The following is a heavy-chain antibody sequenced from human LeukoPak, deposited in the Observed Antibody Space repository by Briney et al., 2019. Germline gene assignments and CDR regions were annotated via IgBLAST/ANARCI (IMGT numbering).Heavy chain of an antibody. Sequence: PVKVSCKASGGTFSSYTISWVRQAPGQGLEWMGRIIPILGIANYAQKFQGRVTITADKSTSTAYMELSSLRSEDTAVYYCATDPTVTTSKRAGWFDPWGQGTLVTVSS. CDR2: IIPILGIA. V-gene: IGHV1-69*02. D-gene: IGHD4-11*01. J-gene: IGHJ5*02. CDR1: GGTFSSYT. CDR3: ATDPTVTTSKRAGWFDP.